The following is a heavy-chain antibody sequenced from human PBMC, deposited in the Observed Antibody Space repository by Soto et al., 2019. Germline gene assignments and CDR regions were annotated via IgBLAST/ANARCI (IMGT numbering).Heavy chain of an antibody. CDR2: IIPIFGTA. V-gene: IGHV1-69*06. Sequence: ASVKVSCKASGGTFSSYAISWVRQAPGQGLEWMGGIIPIFGTANYAQKFQGRVTITADKSTSTAYMELSSLRSEDTAVYYCARDVGLSGTAYNWFDPWGQGTLVTVSS. D-gene: IGHD2-15*01. J-gene: IGHJ5*02. CDR3: ARDVGLSGTAYNWFDP. CDR1: GGTFSSYA.